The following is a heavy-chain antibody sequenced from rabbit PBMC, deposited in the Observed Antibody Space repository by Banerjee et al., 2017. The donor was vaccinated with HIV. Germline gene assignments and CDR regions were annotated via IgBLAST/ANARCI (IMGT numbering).Heavy chain of an antibody. D-gene: IGHD6-1*01. CDR2: INSGTNT. CDR3: ARYDTDGGVGYGNL. CDR1: GFSFSNSYW. J-gene: IGHJ4*01. V-gene: IGHV1S40*01. Sequence: QSLEESGGGLVKPGASLTLTCTVSGFSFSNSYWICWVRQAPGKGLEWIACINSGTNTYYANWVNGRFTISKTSSTTVTLQMPSLTAADTATYFCARYDTDGGVGYGNLWGQGTLVTVS.